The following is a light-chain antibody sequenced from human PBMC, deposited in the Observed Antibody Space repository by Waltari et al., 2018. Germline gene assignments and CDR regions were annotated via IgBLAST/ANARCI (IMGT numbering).Light chain of an antibody. J-gene: IGKJ1*01. CDR3: QQYNSAPWT. Sequence: DIQMTQSPSTLSASVVDRVTITCRASQSISSWLDWYQQKPGKAPKLLIYKASSLESGVPSRFSGSGSGTEFTLTISSLQPDDFVTYYCQQYNSAPWTFGQGTKVEIK. V-gene: IGKV1-5*03. CDR1: QSISSW. CDR2: KAS.